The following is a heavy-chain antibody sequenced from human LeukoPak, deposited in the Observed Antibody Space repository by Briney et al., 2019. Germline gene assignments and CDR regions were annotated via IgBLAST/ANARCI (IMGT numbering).Heavy chain of an antibody. D-gene: IGHD3-10*01. CDR3: ATRYASGPIADY. J-gene: IGHJ4*02. Sequence: QPGGSLRLSCAASGFSFDDFAMHWVRQAPGKGLEWVSGITWNGGTIDYADSVKGRFTISRDNAKNSLYLQMNSLRAEDTALYYCATRYASGPIADYWGQGTLVTVSS. CDR1: GFSFDDFA. V-gene: IGHV3-9*01. CDR2: ITWNGGTI.